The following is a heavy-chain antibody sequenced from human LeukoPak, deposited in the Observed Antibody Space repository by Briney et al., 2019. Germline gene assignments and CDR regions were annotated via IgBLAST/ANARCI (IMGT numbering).Heavy chain of an antibody. J-gene: IGHJ4*02. D-gene: IGHD2-21*02. CDR2: IYPGDSDT. CDR1: GYSFTSYW. CDR3: ARSFCGGDCYSGDYYFDY. V-gene: IGHV5-51*01. Sequence: GESLKISCKSSGYSFTSYWIGWVRQMPGKGLEWMGIIYPGDSDTRYSPSFQGQVTISADKSISTAYLQWSSLKASDTAMYYCARSFCGGDCYSGDYYFDYWGQGTLVTVSS.